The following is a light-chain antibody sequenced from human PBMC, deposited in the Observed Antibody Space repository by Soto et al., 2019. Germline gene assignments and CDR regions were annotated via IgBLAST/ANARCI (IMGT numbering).Light chain of an antibody. CDR2: KAS. Sequence: DIQMTQSPSTLSASVGDRVTITCRASQSISSWLAWYQQKPGKAPKLLIYKASSLESGVPSRFSGSGSGTEFTLTISSLQPDDFATYYCQQYNSYSRMYTFGQGTKVEIK. CDR3: QQYNSYSRMYT. J-gene: IGKJ2*01. V-gene: IGKV1-5*03. CDR1: QSISSW.